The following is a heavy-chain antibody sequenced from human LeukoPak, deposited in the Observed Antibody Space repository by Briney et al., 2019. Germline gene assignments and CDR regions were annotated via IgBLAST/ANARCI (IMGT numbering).Heavy chain of an antibody. Sequence: GASVKVSCKASGYTFTGYYMHWVRQAPGQGLEWMGWINPNSGGTNYAQKFQGRVTMTRDTSISTAYMELSRLRSDDTAVYYCAREVVYRDYGEERNFDYWGQGTLVTVSS. J-gene: IGHJ4*02. V-gene: IGHV1-2*02. CDR2: INPNSGGT. CDR1: GYTFTGYY. D-gene: IGHD2-8*02. CDR3: AREVVYRDYGEERNFDY.